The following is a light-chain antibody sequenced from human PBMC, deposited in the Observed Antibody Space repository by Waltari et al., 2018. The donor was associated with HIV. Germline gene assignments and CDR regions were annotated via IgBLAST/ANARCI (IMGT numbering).Light chain of an antibody. J-gene: IGLJ3*02. CDR2: EYN. CDR1: SGSIGTNH. V-gene: IGLV6-57*01. Sequence: NFMLTQPHSVSGSAGRPVPISCPRASGSIGTNHVQWFQQRPGSSPRTLIVEYNQRPPGVSDRFSASIDSSPNSASLTISGLKTEDEGHYYCQSYDTKTHWVFGGGSKLTVL. CDR3: QSYDTKTHWV.